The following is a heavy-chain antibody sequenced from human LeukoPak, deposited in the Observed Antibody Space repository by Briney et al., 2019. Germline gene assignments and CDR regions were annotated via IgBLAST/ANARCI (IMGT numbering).Heavy chain of an antibody. CDR2: MNPNSGNT. Sequence: ATVKVSCKASGYTFTSYDINWVRQATGQGLEWMGWMNPNSGNTGYAQKFQGRVTMTRNTSISTAYMELSSLRSEDTAVYYCARELRIVGATQYYYYMDVWGKGTTVTVSS. CDR3: ARELRIVGATQYYYYMDV. D-gene: IGHD1-26*01. J-gene: IGHJ6*03. CDR1: GYTFTSYD. V-gene: IGHV1-8*01.